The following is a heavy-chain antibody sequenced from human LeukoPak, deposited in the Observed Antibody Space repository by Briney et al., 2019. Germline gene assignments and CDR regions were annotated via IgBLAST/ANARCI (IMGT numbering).Heavy chain of an antibody. CDR1: GGSFSGYY. D-gene: IGHD3-9*01. CDR2: INHSGST. J-gene: IGHJ6*03. Sequence: SETLSLTCAVYGGSFSGYYWSWIRQPSGKGLEWIGEINHSGSTNYNPSLKSRVTISVDTSKNQFSLKLSSVTAADTAVYYCARGYYDILTGYRSYYYYMDVWGKGTTVTVSS. CDR3: ARGYYDILTGYRSYYYYMDV. V-gene: IGHV4-34*01.